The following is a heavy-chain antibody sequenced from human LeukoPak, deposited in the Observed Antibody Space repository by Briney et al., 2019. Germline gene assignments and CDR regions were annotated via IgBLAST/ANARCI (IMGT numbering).Heavy chain of an antibody. CDR2: IYYSGST. D-gene: IGHD2-8*02. CDR3: ARVNRVRVPGGAGYYYYMEV. J-gene: IGHJ6*03. V-gene: IGHV4-59*01. CDR1: GGSISSGY. Sequence: TSETLSLTCTVSGGSISSGYWSWIRQPPGRGLEWIGYIYYSGSTNYNPSLESRVTISVDTSKNQFSLKLSSVTAADTAVYYCARVNRVRVPGGAGYYYYMEVWGKGTTVTVSS.